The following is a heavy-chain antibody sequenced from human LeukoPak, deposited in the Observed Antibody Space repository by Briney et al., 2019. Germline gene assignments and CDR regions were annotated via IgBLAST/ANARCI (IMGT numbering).Heavy chain of an antibody. Sequence: SVKVSCKASGGTFSSYAISWVRQAPGQGLEWMGGIIPIFGTANYAQKFQGRVTITADKSTSTAYVELSSLRSEDTAVYYCARRGRDGYSLGAFDIWGQGTMVTVSS. CDR2: IIPIFGTA. V-gene: IGHV1-69*06. CDR3: ARRGRDGYSLGAFDI. D-gene: IGHD5-24*01. CDR1: GGTFSSYA. J-gene: IGHJ3*02.